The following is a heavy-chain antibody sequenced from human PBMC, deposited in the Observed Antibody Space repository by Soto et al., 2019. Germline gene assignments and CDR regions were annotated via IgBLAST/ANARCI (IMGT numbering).Heavy chain of an antibody. CDR3: ARALQYQNWLDP. V-gene: IGHV3-33*01. D-gene: IGHD4-4*01. CDR1: GFTLSNYG. CDR2: IWSCGSNK. J-gene: IGHJ5*02. Sequence: QVQLVESGGGVVQPGRSLRLSCAASGFTLSNYGMQWVRQAPGKGLEWVAVIWSCGSNKYYADSVKGRFTISRDNSKNTLYLQMNSLRAEDTAVYYCARALQYQNWLDPWGQGTLVTVSS.